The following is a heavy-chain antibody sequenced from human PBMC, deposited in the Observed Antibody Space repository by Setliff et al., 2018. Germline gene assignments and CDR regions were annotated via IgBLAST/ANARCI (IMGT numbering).Heavy chain of an antibody. Sequence: ASVQVSCKASGYIFTRYRITWVRQSPGQGLEGMGWISTRNDDTGYAQKFKGRVTLTTDTSTNTAYMELRSRRSDDTAVYYCARRSGDRGMTTGWPDDFDYWGRGTLVTVSS. D-gene: IGHD4-17*01. CDR2: ISTRNDDT. J-gene: IGHJ4*01. CDR3: ARRSGDRGMTTGWPDDFDY. V-gene: IGHV1-18*01. CDR1: GYIFTRYR.